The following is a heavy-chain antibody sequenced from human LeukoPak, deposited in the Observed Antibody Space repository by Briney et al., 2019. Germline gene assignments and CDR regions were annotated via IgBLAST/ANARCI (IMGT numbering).Heavy chain of an antibody. Sequence: GGSLRLSCAASGFTFSSYSMNWVRQAPGKGLEWVSSISSSSSCIYYADSVKGRFTISRDNAKNSLYLQMNSLRAEDTAVYYCARVSTLSAFDIWGQGTMVTVSS. CDR2: ISSSSSCI. J-gene: IGHJ3*02. CDR3: ARVSTLSAFDI. V-gene: IGHV3-21*01. CDR1: GFTFSSYS. D-gene: IGHD4-4*01.